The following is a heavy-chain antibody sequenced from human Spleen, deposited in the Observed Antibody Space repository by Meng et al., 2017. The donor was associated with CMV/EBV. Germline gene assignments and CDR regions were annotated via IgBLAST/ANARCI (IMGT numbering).Heavy chain of an antibody. CDR3: ASGGYSYGYLSY. V-gene: IGHV5-51*01. Sequence: GESLKISCKGSGYKYTNYWIAWVRQMPGKGLEWMGVIYPGDSDTRYSPSFQGQVTISADKSISTAYLQWSSLKASDTAMYYCASGGYSYGYLSYWGQGTLVTVSS. CDR1: GYKYTNYW. D-gene: IGHD5-18*01. CDR2: IYPGDSDT. J-gene: IGHJ4*02.